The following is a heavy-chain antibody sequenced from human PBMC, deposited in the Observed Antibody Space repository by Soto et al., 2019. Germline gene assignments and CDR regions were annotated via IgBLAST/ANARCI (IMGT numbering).Heavy chain of an antibody. CDR1: GGSISSYY. Sequence: PSETLSLTCTVSGGSISSYYWSWIRQPPGKGLEWIGYIYYSGSTNYNPSLKSRVTISVDTSKNQFSLKLSSVTAADTAVYYCARDPAPYYDFWKRSYYFDYWGQGTLVTVSS. CDR2: IYYSGST. J-gene: IGHJ4*02. V-gene: IGHV4-59*01. CDR3: ARDPAPYYDFWKRSYYFDY. D-gene: IGHD3-3*01.